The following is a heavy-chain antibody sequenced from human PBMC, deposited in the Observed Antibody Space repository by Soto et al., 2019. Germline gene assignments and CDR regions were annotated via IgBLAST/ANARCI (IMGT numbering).Heavy chain of an antibody. J-gene: IGHJ4*02. CDR1: GYTFTSYA. CDR2: INAGNGNT. CDR3: ARERRWQQLDWGDFDY. Sequence: QVQLVQSGAEVKKPGASVKVYCKASGYTFTSYAMHWVRQAPGQRLEWMGWINAGNGNTKYSQKFQGRVTITRDTSASTAYMELSSLRSEDTAVYYCARERRWQQLDWGDFDYWGQGTLVTVSS. V-gene: IGHV1-3*01. D-gene: IGHD6-13*01.